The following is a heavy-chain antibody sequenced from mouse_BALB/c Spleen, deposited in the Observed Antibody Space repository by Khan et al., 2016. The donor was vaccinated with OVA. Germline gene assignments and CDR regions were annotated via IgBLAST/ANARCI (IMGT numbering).Heavy chain of an antibody. D-gene: IGHD1-1*01. Sequence: QVQLKQSGAELAKPGASVKMSCKASGYTFTSYWMHWVKQRPGQGLEWIGYINPSTGYTEYNQKFKDKATLTADKSSSTAYMQLSSLTSEDSAVYYSESYYGSSYAMDYWGQGTSVTVSS. CDR1: GYTFTSYW. CDR3: ESYYGSSYAMDY. J-gene: IGHJ4*01. V-gene: IGHV1-7*01. CDR2: INPSTGYT.